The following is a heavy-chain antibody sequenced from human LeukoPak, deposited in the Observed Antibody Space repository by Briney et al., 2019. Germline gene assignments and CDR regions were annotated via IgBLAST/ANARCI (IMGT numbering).Heavy chain of an antibody. J-gene: IGHJ4*02. CDR3: AKAETLDY. CDR2: IHYDGSPK. V-gene: IGHV3-30*02. CDR1: GFTFTSYG. Sequence: GGSLRLSCAASGFTFTSYGMHWVRQAPGKGLEWVAFIHYDGSPKYYADSVKGRFTISRDTSKNTLYLQMNSLTTEDTAVYYCAKAETLDYWGQGTLVTVSS. D-gene: IGHD1-14*01.